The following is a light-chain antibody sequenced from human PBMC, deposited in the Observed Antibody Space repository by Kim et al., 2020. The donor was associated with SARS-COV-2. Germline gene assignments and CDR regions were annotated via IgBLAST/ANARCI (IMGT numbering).Light chain of an antibody. CDR1: QSVSNY. CDR2: GAS. CDR3: HQYNDWPPGDT. V-gene: IGKV3-15*01. J-gene: IGKJ2*01. Sequence: EIVMTQSPATLSVSPGERATLSCRASQSVSNYLAWYQHKPGQPPRLLIYGASTRATGVPARFSGSGSGTDFTLTVSSLQSEDFAVYYCHQYNDWPPGDTFGQGTKLEI.